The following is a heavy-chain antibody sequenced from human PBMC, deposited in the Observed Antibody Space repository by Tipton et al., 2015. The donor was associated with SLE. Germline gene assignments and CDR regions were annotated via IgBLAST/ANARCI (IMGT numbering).Heavy chain of an antibody. D-gene: IGHD3-22*01. V-gene: IGHV4-59*08. CDR1: GGSISSYY. Sequence: TLSLTCTVSGGSISSYYWSWIRQPPGKGLEWIGYIYYSGNTNYNPSLKSRVTISVDTSKNQFSLKLSSVTAADTALYYCARHTYYYDSSGYINYGYFQHWGQGTLAIVSS. CDR3: ARHTYYYDSSGYINYGYFQH. CDR2: IYYSGNT. J-gene: IGHJ1*01.